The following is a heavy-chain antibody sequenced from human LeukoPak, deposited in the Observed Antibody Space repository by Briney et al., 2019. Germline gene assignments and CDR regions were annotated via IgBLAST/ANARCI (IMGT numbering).Heavy chain of an antibody. Sequence: GSSVKVSCKASGGTFSSYTISWVRQAPGQGLEWMGRIIPILGIANYAQKFQGRVTITADKSTSTAYMELSRLRSDDTAVYYCARRGGSYYYFDYWGQGTLVTVSS. CDR1: GGTFSSYT. CDR2: IIPILGIA. V-gene: IGHV1-69*02. J-gene: IGHJ4*02. CDR3: ARRGGSYYYFDY. D-gene: IGHD1-26*01.